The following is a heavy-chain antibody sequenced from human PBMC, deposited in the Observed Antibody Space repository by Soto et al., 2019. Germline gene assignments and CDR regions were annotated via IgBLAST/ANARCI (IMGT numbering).Heavy chain of an antibody. D-gene: IGHD1-26*01. J-gene: IGHJ4*02. CDR1: GYTFTSYS. Sequence: SVKVSCKASGYTFTSYSMEWVRQAPGQGLEWMGGIIPIFGTANYAQKFQGRVTITADESTSTAYMELSSLRSEDTAVYYCARDSGSYSFFDYWGQGTLVTVSS. V-gene: IGHV1-69*13. CDR3: ARDSGSYSFFDY. CDR2: IIPIFGTA.